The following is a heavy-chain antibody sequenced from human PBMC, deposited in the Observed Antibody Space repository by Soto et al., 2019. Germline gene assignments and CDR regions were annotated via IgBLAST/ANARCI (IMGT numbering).Heavy chain of an antibody. CDR1: GFSLSTSGVG. J-gene: IGHJ5*02. Sequence: QITLKESGPPLVKPTQTLTLTCTFSGFSLSTSGVGVGWIRQPPGKALEWLALIYWDDDKRYSPSLKSRLTITKDTSKNQVVLTMNNMDPVDTATYYCARRRGGYCSSTSGRDNWFDPWGQGTLVTVSS. D-gene: IGHD2-2*01. CDR3: ARRRGGYCSSTSGRDNWFDP. CDR2: IYWDDDK. V-gene: IGHV2-5*02.